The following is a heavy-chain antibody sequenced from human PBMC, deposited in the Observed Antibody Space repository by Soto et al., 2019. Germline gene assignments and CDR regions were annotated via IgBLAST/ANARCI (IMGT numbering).Heavy chain of an antibody. D-gene: IGHD1-1*01. J-gene: IGHJ6*02. V-gene: IGHV1-2*02. Sequence: QVQLVQSGAEVKKPGASVKVSCKASGYTFTGYYMHWVRQAPGQGLEWMGWINPNSGGTNYAQKFQGRITRTRDPSISTAYMELSRLRSDDTAVYYCARASGTTGTTRYYYYGMDVWGQGTTVTVSS. CDR3: ARASGTTGTTRYYYYGMDV. CDR1: GYTFTGYY. CDR2: INPNSGGT.